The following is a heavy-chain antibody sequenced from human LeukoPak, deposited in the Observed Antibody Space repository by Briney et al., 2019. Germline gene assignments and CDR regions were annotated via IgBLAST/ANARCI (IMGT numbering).Heavy chain of an antibody. Sequence: GGSLRLSCAVSGFSVSNFGMSWVRQAPGKGLDWISAISPDGETTYYADSVRGRFIISRDNSKNTLYLQLSSLRVEDTAVYYCAQGKSSSWYPYWGQGSLVSVSS. J-gene: IGHJ4*02. CDR3: AQGKSSSWYPY. V-gene: IGHV3-23*01. D-gene: IGHD6-19*01. CDR2: ISPDGETT. CDR1: GFSVSNFG.